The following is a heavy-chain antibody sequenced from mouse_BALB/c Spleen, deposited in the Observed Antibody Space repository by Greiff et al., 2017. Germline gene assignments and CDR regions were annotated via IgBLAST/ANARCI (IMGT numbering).Heavy chain of an antibody. CDR1: GFTFSSYT. CDR3: TRDEVWYGYYFDY. D-gene: IGHD2-10*02. J-gene: IGHJ2*01. V-gene: IGHV5-6-4*01. CDR2: ISSGGSYT. Sequence: EVKVVESGGGLVKPGGSLKLSCAASGFTFSSYTMSWVRQTPEKRLEWVATISSGGSYTYYPDSVKGRFTISRDNAKNTLYLQMSSLKSEDTAMYYCTRDEVWYGYYFDYWGQGTTLTVSS.